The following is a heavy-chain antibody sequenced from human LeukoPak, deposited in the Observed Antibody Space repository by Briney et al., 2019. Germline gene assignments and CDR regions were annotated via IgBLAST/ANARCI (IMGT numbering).Heavy chain of an antibody. CDR1: GVSISRYY. CDR3: ASGIGYSSLFDY. J-gene: IGHJ4*02. Sequence: KASETLSLTCTVSGVSISRYYWSWIRQPPGKGLEWIGYIYYRGSTNYNPSLKSRVTISVDTSKNQFSLRLSSVTAADTAVYYRASGIGYSSLFDYWGQGTLVTVSS. D-gene: IGHD5-18*01. CDR2: IYYRGST. V-gene: IGHV4-59*01.